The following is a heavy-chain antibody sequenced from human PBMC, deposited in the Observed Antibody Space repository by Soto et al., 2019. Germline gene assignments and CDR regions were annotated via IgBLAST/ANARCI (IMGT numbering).Heavy chain of an antibody. CDR3: VRDLSYCVDGVCSS. V-gene: IGHV3-74*03. CDR2: LSPDGSTT. CDR1: GFTFNNYW. J-gene: IGHJ4*02. D-gene: IGHD2-21*01. Sequence: GGSLRLSCAASGFTFNNYWMNWVRQVPGKGLVWVSRLSPDGSTTKYADFVKGRFIISRDNAKNTVSLQMNSLRAEDTAVYYCVRDLSYCVDGVCSSWGQGTLVTVSS.